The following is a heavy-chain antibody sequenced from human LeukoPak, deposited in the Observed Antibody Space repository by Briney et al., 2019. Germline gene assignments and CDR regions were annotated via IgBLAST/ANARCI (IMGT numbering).Heavy chain of an antibody. CDR2: INLDESQK. CDR3: ARLQTYSITWYFDY. V-gene: IGHV3-7*01. D-gene: IGHD6-13*01. Sequence: PGGSLRLSCAASGFTFSNYWVSWVRQAPGKGLVWVANINLDESQKYYVDSVKGRFTISRDNAKNSVYLQMNSLRAEDTAVYYCARLQTYSITWYFDYWGQGTLVTVSS. J-gene: IGHJ4*02. CDR1: GFTFSNYW.